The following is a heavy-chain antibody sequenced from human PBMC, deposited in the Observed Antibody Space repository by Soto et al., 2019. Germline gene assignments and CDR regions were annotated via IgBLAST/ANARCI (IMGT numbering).Heavy chain of an antibody. D-gene: IGHD6-19*01. CDR3: ARVRDSSGWYRWFDP. CDR2: LYYSGST. J-gene: IGHJ5*02. CDR1: GGSISSYY. V-gene: IGHV4-59*01. Sequence: SETLSLTCTVSGGSISSYYWSWIRQPPGKGLEWIGYLYYSGSTNYNPSLKSRVTISVDTSKNQFSLKLSSVTAADTAVYYCARVRDSSGWYRWFDPWGQGTLVTVSS.